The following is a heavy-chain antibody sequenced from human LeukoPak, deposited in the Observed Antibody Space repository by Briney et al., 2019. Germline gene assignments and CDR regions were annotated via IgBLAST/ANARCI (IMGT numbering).Heavy chain of an antibody. CDR1: GFTFDEYA. J-gene: IGHJ4*02. CDR3: AKAIGYGSDGSCHIDY. V-gene: IGHV3-9*01. CDR2: ISWNSGLI. D-gene: IGHD2-15*01. Sequence: GGSLRLSCAASGFTFDEYAMHWVRHAPGKGLEWVSGISWNSGLIHYADSVKGRFTISRDNANNSLYLQMNSLRAEVTALYYCAKAIGYGSDGSCHIDYWGQGTLVTVSS.